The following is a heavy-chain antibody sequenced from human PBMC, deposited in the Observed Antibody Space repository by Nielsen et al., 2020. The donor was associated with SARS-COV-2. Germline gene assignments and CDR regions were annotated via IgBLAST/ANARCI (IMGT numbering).Heavy chain of an antibody. Sequence: GGSLRLSCAASGFTFSSYDMHWVRQATGKGLEWVSAIGTAGDTYYPGSVKGRFTISRENAKNSLYLQMNSLRAGDTAVYYCARVQGSYGYYYYYGMDVRGQGTTVTVSS. CDR1: GFTFSSYD. CDR2: IGTAGDT. D-gene: IGHD5-18*01. CDR3: ARVQGSYGYYYYYGMDV. J-gene: IGHJ6*02. V-gene: IGHV3-13*04.